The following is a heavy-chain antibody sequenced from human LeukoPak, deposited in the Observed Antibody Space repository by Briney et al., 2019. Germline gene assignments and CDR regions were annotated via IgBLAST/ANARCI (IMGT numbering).Heavy chain of an antibody. Sequence: GGSLRLSCAASGFTFSDYYMIWIRQTPGMGLEWLSYVSSASDAIYYSDSVRGRFTISRDNAESSLYLQMNSLRDDDTAVYYCARGKGRLPLDSWGQGTLVTVSS. D-gene: IGHD4-11*01. CDR2: VSSASDAI. CDR3: ARGKGRLPLDS. V-gene: IGHV3-11*01. CDR1: GFTFSDYY. J-gene: IGHJ4*02.